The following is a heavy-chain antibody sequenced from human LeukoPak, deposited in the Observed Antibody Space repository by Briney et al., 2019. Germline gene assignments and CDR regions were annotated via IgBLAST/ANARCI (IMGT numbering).Heavy chain of an antibody. V-gene: IGHV3-23*01. CDR2: LSGSGGST. CDR1: GFTFSSYA. CDR3: ASPPTVTNPYFLAY. Sequence: PGGSLRLSCAASGFTFSSYAVSWVRQAPGEGLDWVSGLSGSGGSTYYAESVKGRFTISRDKSKTTLYLQMNSLRDEDTAVYYCASPPTVTNPYFLAYWGQGTLVIVSS. D-gene: IGHD4-17*01. J-gene: IGHJ4*02.